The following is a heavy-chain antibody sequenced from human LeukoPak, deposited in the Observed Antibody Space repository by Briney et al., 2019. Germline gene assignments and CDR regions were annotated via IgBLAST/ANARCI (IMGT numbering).Heavy chain of an antibody. CDR3: ARDWGAARSYYYYYVDV. D-gene: IGHD6-6*01. CDR1: GYTFTGYY. CDR2: INPNSGGT. J-gene: IGHJ6*03. V-gene: IGHV1-2*06. Sequence: ASVKVSCKASGYTFTGYYMHWVRQAPGQGLEWMGRINPNSGGTNYAQKFQGRVTMTRDTSISTAYMELSRLRSDDTAVYYCARDWGAARSYYYYYVDVWGKGTTVTVSS.